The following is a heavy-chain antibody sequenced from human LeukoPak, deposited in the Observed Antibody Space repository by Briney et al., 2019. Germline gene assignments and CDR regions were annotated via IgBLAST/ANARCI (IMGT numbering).Heavy chain of an antibody. D-gene: IGHD5-24*01. CDR3: AKTIDGYWPQFDV. CDR2: ISYDGSNK. V-gene: IGHV3-30-3*01. J-gene: IGHJ4*02. CDR1: GFTFSSYA. Sequence: GGSLRLSCAASGFTFSSYAMHWVRQAPGKGLEWVAVISYDGSNKYYADSVKGRFTISRDNSKNTLYLQMNSLRAEDTAVYYCAKTIDGYWPQFDVWGQGTLVTVSS.